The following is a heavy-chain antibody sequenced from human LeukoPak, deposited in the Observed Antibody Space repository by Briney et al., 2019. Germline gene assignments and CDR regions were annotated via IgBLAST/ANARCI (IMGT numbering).Heavy chain of an antibody. CDR3: ARTYNSGWYFDY. J-gene: IGHJ4*02. CDR2: FKSNTDGGTI. CDR1: GFTFNNAW. D-gene: IGHD6-19*01. V-gene: IGHV3-15*01. Sequence: GSLRLSCAASGFTFNNAWMSWVRQAPGKGLEWVGRFKSNTDGGTIDYAAPVKGRFTISRDNAKNSLYLQMDSLRDDDTAVYYCARTYNSGWYFDYWGQGTLVTVSS.